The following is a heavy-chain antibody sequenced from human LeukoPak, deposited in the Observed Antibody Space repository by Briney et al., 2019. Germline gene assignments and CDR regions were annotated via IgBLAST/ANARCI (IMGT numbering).Heavy chain of an antibody. Sequence: GGSLRLSCAASGFTFSSYGMHWVRQAPGKGLEWVAVISYDGSNKYYADSVKGRFTISRDNSKNTLYLQMNSLRAEDTAVYYCAKEVLHIVVVPAAMPYYFDYWGQGTLVTVSS. CDR3: AKEVLHIVVVPAAMPYYFDY. J-gene: IGHJ4*02. D-gene: IGHD2-2*01. V-gene: IGHV3-30*18. CDR2: ISYDGSNK. CDR1: GFTFSSYG.